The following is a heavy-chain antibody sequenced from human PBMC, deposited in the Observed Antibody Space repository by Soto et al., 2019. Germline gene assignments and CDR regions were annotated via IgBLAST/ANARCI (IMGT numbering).Heavy chain of an antibody. CDR1: GYAFTTYG. J-gene: IGHJ4*02. CDR3: ARGRYGDY. V-gene: IGHV1-18*01. D-gene: IGHD1-1*01. Sequence: QVHLVQSGAEVKKPAASVKVSCQGSGYAFTTYGITWVRQAPGQGLESMGWISAHNGNTNYAQKLEGRATVTGDTSTSTAYLELRSLRYDDTVVYYCARGRYGDYCGLVVLVTVSS. CDR2: ISAHNGNT.